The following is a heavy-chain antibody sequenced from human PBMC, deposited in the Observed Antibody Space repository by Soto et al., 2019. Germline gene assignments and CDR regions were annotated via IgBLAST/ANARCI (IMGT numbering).Heavy chain of an antibody. CDR3: ARGNYYDSSGYYSGLDY. CDR1: GGSISSSNW. D-gene: IGHD3-22*01. CDR2: IYHSGST. J-gene: IGHJ4*02. V-gene: IGHV4-4*02. Sequence: LSLTCAVSGGSISSSNWWSWVRQPPGKGLEWIGEIYHSGSTNYNPSLKSRVTISVDKSKNQFSLKLSSVTAADTAVYYCARGNYYDSSGYYSGLDYWGQGTRVTVSS.